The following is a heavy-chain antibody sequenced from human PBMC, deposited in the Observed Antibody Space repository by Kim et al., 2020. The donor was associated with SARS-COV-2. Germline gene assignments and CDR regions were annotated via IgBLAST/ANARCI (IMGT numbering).Heavy chain of an antibody. Sequence: GGSLRLSCAASGFTFSSYSMNWVRQAPGKGLEWVSSISSSSSYIYYADSVKGRFTISRDNAKNSLYLQMNSLRAEDTAVYYCARDGVVPAAIDYWGQGTLVTVSS. J-gene: IGHJ4*02. CDR3: ARDGVVPAAIDY. D-gene: IGHD2-2*01. V-gene: IGHV3-21*01. CDR1: GFTFSSYS. CDR2: ISSSSSYI.